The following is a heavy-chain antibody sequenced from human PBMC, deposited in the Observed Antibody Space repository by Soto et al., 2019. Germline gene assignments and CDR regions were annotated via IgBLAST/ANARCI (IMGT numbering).Heavy chain of an antibody. V-gene: IGHV3-30*18. Sequence: QVQLVESGGGVVQPGRSLRLSCAASGFTFSSNGMHWVRQAPGKGLEWVAVISYDGSNKYYADSVKGRFTISRDNSKNTLYLQMNSLRAEDTAVYYCAKGGSGTAMAHYYYYGMDVWGQGTTVTVSS. CDR1: GFTFSSNG. CDR2: ISYDGSNK. J-gene: IGHJ6*02. D-gene: IGHD5-18*01. CDR3: AKGGSGTAMAHYYYYGMDV.